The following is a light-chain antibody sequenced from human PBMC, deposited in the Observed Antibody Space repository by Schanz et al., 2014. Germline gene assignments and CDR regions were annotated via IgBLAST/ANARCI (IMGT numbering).Light chain of an antibody. CDR1: SSDVGGYNY. Sequence: QSALTQPPSASGSPGQSVTISCTGTSSDVGGYNYVSWYQQHPGKAPKLMIYEVTKRPSGVPDRFSGSKSGNTASLTVSGLQAEDEADYYCSSHANSNSLVVFGGGTKLTVL. CDR3: SSHANSNSLVV. CDR2: EVT. V-gene: IGLV2-8*01. J-gene: IGLJ2*01.